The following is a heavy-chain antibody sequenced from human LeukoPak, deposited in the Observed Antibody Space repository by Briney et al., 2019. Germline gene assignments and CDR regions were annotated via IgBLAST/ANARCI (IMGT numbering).Heavy chain of an antibody. CDR3: AHRLYNLRSGNYGYFDS. Sequence: ESGPTLVKPTQTLTLICKFSGFSINNTAERVVWIRQPPGKALQWLAVIYWDDDKQYTPSLKTRLTMTKDTSKSEVVLTMSDMDPVDTATYFCAHRLYNLRSGNYGYFDSWGQGTLVTVSS. V-gene: IGHV2-5*02. CDR1: GFSINNTAER. J-gene: IGHJ4*02. D-gene: IGHD3-3*01. CDR2: IYWDDDK.